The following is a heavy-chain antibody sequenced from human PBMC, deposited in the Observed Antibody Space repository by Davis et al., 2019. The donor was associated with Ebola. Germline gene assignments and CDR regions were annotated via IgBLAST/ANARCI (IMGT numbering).Heavy chain of an antibody. CDR1: GASISSYY. D-gene: IGHD2-15*01. V-gene: IGHV4-59*01. J-gene: IGHJ6*04. CDR2: MYNGGSA. CDR3: AREVVVVVAATPTYYYYGMDV. Sequence: SETLSLTCTVSGASISSYYWTWIRQPPGKGLEWIAYMYNGGSANYNPSLKSRVTISMDTSKNQFSLKVSSVTAADTAVYYCAREVVVVVAATPTYYYYGMDVWGKGTTVTVSS.